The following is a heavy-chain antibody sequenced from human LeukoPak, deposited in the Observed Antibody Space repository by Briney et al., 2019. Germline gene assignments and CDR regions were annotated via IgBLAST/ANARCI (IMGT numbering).Heavy chain of an antibody. Sequence: PGGSLSLSCAASGFTVSSNYMSWVRQAPGKGLEWVSVIYSCGSTYYADSVKGRFTISRDNSKYTLYLQMNSLRAEDTAVYYCAREVNGSGSYFSWGQGTLVTVSS. CDR3: AREVNGSGSYFS. CDR2: IYSCGST. J-gene: IGHJ4*02. CDR1: GFTVSSNY. V-gene: IGHV3-66*01. D-gene: IGHD3-10*01.